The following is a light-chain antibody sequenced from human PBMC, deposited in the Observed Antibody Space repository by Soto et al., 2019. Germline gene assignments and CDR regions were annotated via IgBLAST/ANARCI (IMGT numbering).Light chain of an antibody. J-gene: IGLJ1*01. V-gene: IGLV2-18*02. Sequence: TKTSSDVGKYDRVSWYQQPPGTATKLIIYEVINRPSGVPARFSGSKSGNTASLTISGLQAEDEADYYCSSYMRTSRCVFGAGTKVTVL. CDR2: EVI. CDR1: SSDVGKYDR. CDR3: SSYMRTSRCV.